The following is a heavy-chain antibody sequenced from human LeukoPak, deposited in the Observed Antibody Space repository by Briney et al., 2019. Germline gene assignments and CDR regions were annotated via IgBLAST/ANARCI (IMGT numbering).Heavy chain of an antibody. V-gene: IGHV1-69*04. J-gene: IGHJ4*02. Sequence: SVKVSCKASGGTFSSYAISWVRQAPGQGLEWMGRIIPILGIANYAQKFQGRVTITADKSTSTAYMELSSLRSEDTAVYYCARVGGPRRLDYWGQGTLVTVSS. CDR3: ARVGGPRRLDY. D-gene: IGHD6-6*01. CDR1: GGTFSSYA. CDR2: IIPILGIA.